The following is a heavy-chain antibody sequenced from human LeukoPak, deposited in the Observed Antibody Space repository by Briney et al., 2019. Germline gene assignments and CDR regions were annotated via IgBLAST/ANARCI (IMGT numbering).Heavy chain of an antibody. V-gene: IGHV3-7*01. Sequence: GGSLRLSCAASGFTFDTYSMSWVRQAPGKGLEWVANIKQDGSEKYYVDSVKGRFTISRDNAKNSLYLQMNSLRAEDTAVYYCARDRVTGTFDYWGQGTLVTVSS. CDR3: ARDRVTGTFDY. J-gene: IGHJ4*02. D-gene: IGHD1-20*01. CDR2: IKQDGSEK. CDR1: GFTFDTYS.